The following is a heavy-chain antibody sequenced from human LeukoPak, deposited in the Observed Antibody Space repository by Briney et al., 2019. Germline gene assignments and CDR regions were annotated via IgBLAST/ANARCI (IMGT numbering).Heavy chain of an antibody. CDR2: ISSSGSTI. J-gene: IGHJ4*02. CDR3: ARFKRLSDGGGFDY. CDR1: GFTFSSYE. V-gene: IGHV3-48*03. Sequence: GGSLRLSCAASGFTFSSYEMNWVRQAPGKGLEWVSYISSSGSTIYYADSVKGRFTISRDNAKNSLYLQMNSLRAEDTAAYYCARFKRLSDGGGFDYWGQGTLVTVSS. D-gene: IGHD3-16*01.